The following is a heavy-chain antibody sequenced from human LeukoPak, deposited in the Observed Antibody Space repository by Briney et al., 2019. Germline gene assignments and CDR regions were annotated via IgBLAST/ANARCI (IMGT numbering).Heavy chain of an antibody. CDR1: GFTFSSYA. J-gene: IGHJ3*02. Sequence: GGSLRLSCAASGFTFSSYAMHWVRQAPGKGLEWVAVIPYDGSNKYYADSVKGRFTISRDNSKNTLYLQMNSLRAEDTAVYYCARPSAMIAERAFDIWGQGTMVTVSS. V-gene: IGHV3-30-3*01. D-gene: IGHD3-22*01. CDR3: ARPSAMIAERAFDI. CDR2: IPYDGSNK.